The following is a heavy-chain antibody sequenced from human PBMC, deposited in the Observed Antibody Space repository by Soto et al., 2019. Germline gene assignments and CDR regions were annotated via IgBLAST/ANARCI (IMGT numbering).Heavy chain of an antibody. J-gene: IGHJ4*02. CDR1: GGSISRYY. CDR3: ARDDEGGSDCDLGY. V-gene: IGHV4-59*01. Sequence: SETLSLTCTVSGGSISRYYWSWIRQPPGKGLEWIGYIYYGGSTNYNPSLKSRVTISVDTSKNTMYLQMNSLSVEDTAVYYCARDDEGGSDCDLGYWGQGALVTVSS. CDR2: IYYGGST. D-gene: IGHD1-26*01.